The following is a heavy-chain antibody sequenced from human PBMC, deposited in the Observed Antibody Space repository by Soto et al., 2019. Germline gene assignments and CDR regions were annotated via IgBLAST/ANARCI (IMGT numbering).Heavy chain of an antibody. CDR2: LDAEDGET. J-gene: IGHJ4*02. V-gene: IGHV1-24*01. CDR3: ATLPRPIETTPDAISSFDS. CDR1: GYSLSDLS. Sequence: ASVEVSCKVSGYSLSDLSIHGVRQAPGKGLEWMGGLDAEDGETIYAQKLQGRGTMTEDTSTDTAYMELSSLTSEDTAMYYCATLPRPIETTPDAISSFDSSGQGTLVTDSS. D-gene: IGHD2-2*01.